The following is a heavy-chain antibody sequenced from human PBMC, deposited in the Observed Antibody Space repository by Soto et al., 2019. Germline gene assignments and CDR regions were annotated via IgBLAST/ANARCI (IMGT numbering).Heavy chain of an antibody. CDR1: GYTFTSYA. CDR3: ARVFDYGSGSYPAFDY. V-gene: IGHV1-3*01. CDR2: INAGNGNT. D-gene: IGHD3-10*01. Sequence: ASVKVSCKASGYTFTSYAMHWVRQAPGQRLEWMGWINAGNGNTKYSQKFQGRVTITRDTSASTAYMELSSLRSEDTAVYYCARVFDYGSGSYPAFDYWGQGTLVTVS. J-gene: IGHJ4*02.